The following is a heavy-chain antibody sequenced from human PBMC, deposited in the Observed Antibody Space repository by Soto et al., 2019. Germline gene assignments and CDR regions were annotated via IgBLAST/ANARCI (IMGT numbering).Heavy chain of an antibody. CDR1: GFTFSPYE. Sequence: GSLRLSCAASGFTFSPYEMSWVRQAPGKGLEWISYISSSGSTIHYADSVKGRFSISRDNAKKSLFLQMNSLRAEDTAVYYCVREAPCSNGVCQFDYWGRGTLVTVSS. J-gene: IGHJ4*02. CDR2: ISSSGSTI. CDR3: VREAPCSNGVCQFDY. D-gene: IGHD2-8*01. V-gene: IGHV3-48*03.